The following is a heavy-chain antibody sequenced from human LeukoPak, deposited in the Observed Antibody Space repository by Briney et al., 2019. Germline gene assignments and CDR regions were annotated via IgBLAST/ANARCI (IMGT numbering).Heavy chain of an antibody. Sequence: GGSLRLSCAASGFTFSSYGMHWVRQAPGKGLEWVAVISYDGSNKYYADSVKGRFTISRDNSKNALYLQMNSLRAEDTAVYYCAKTLIYGSGSYYGPPSYYYYGMDVWGQGTTVTVSS. CDR1: GFTFSSYG. CDR3: AKTLIYGSGSYYGPPSYYYYGMDV. CDR2: ISYDGSNK. J-gene: IGHJ6*02. V-gene: IGHV3-30*18. D-gene: IGHD3-10*01.